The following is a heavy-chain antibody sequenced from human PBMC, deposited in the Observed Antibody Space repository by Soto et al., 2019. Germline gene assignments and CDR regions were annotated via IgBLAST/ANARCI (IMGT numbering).Heavy chain of an antibody. CDR2: IYYSGST. V-gene: IGHV4-30-4*01. J-gene: IGHJ6*02. CDR1: GGSISSGYYY. CDR3: ARDVRMVRGDPTDV. Sequence: SETLSLTCTVSGGSISSGYYYWSWIRQPPGKGLEWIGYIYYSGSTYYNPSLKSRVTISVDTSKNQFSLKLSSVTAADTAVYYCARDVRMVRGDPTDVWGQGTTVTVSS. D-gene: IGHD3-10*01.